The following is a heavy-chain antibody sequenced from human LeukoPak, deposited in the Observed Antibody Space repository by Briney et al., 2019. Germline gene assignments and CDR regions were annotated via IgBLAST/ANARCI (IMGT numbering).Heavy chain of an antibody. Sequence: PSETLSLTCAVSGYSISSGYYWGWIRQPPGKGLEWIGSIYHSGSTYYNPSLKSRVTISVDTSKNQFSLKLSSVTAADTAVYYCARYVGLSGYFDYWGQGTLVTVPS. CDR1: GYSISSGYY. D-gene: IGHD3-16*02. V-gene: IGHV4-38-2*01. CDR3: ARYVGLSGYFDY. CDR2: IYHSGST. J-gene: IGHJ4*02.